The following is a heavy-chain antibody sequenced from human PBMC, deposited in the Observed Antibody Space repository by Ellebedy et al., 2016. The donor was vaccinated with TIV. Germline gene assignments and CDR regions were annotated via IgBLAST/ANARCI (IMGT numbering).Heavy chain of an antibody. Sequence: GESLKISCEGSGYSFTKYWIGWVRQMPGKGLEWMGIIFPGDSDTRYSPSFQGHVTISADKSISTAYLQWSSLKASDTAMYYCARESRGNAFDIWGQGTMVTVSS. V-gene: IGHV5-51*01. CDR2: IFPGDSDT. CDR1: GYSFTKYW. J-gene: IGHJ3*02. CDR3: ARESRGNAFDI.